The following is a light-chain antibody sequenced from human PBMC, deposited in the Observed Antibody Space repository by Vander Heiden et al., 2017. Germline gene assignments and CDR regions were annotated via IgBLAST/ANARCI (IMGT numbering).Light chain of an antibody. CDR2: CNN. V-gene: IGLV1-44*01. CDR3: AAWDDSLNGVV. CDR1: SSNIGTNS. J-gene: IGLJ2*01. Sequence: QLVLPQPPSPSWTPGQGVTISCSGSSSNIGTNSVNWYQQLPGTAPKLLIYCNNHRPSGVPDRFSGSKSGTSASLAITGLQSEDEADYYCAAWDDSLNGVVFGGGTKLTVL.